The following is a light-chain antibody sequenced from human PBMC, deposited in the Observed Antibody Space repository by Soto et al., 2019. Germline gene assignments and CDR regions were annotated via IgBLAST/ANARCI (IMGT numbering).Light chain of an antibody. J-gene: IGLJ1*01. V-gene: IGLV2-14*03. Sequence: QSALTQPASVSGSPGQSITISCTGTISDVGGYNYVSWYQQHPGKAPKLMIFDVSNRPSGVSKRFSGSKSGYTASLTISGLQAEDEADYYCSSYTRSSTYVFGTGTKLTVL. CDR3: SSYTRSSTYV. CDR2: DVS. CDR1: ISDVGGYNY.